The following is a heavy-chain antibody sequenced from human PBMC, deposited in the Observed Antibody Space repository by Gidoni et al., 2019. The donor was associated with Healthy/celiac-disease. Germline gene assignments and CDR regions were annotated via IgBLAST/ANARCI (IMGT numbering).Heavy chain of an antibody. CDR2: INHSGST. J-gene: IGHJ4*02. D-gene: IGHD5-18*01. CDR3: ARGLLRANLGYSYGPRSAFDY. V-gene: IGHV4-34*01. Sequence: QVQLQQWGAGLLKPSETLSLTCAVYGGSFSGYYWTWIRQPPGKGLEWIGEINHSGSTNYNPSLKSRVTISVDTSKNQFSLKLSSVTAADTAVYYCARGLLRANLGYSYGPRSAFDYWGQGTLVTVSS. CDR1: GGSFSGYY.